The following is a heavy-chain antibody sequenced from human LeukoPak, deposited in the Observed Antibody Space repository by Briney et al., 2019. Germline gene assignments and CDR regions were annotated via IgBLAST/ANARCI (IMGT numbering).Heavy chain of an antibody. V-gene: IGHV3-21*01. CDR1: GFTFSSYS. CDR3: ARDVRFLEWLSAQFDY. CDR2: ISSSSSYI. J-gene: IGHJ4*02. Sequence: GGSLRLSCAASGFTFSSYSMNWVRQAPGKGLEWVSSISSSSSYIYYADSVKGRFTISRDNAKNSLYLQMNSLRAEDTAVYYCARDVRFLEWLSAQFDYWGQGTLVTVSS. D-gene: IGHD3-3*01.